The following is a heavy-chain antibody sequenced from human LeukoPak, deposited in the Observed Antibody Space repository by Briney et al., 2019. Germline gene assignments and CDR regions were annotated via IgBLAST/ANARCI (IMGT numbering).Heavy chain of an antibody. V-gene: IGHV3-74*01. CDR3: ARDWAAVNAFDI. J-gene: IGHJ3*02. CDR1: GFTFSSYW. Sequence: QAGGSLRLSCAASGFTFSSYWMHWVRQAPGKGLVWVSRINSDGSSTSYADSVKGRFTISRDNSKNTLYLQMNSLRAEDTAVYYCARDWAAVNAFDIWGQGTMVTVSS. D-gene: IGHD6-13*01. CDR2: INSDGSST.